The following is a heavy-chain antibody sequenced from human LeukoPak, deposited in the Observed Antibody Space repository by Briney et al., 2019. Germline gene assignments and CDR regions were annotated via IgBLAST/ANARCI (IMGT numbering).Heavy chain of an antibody. CDR1: GGSISSSSYY. Sequence: SETLSLTCTVSGGSISSSSYYWGWIRQPPGKGLEWIGSIYYSGSTYYNPSLKSRVTISVDTSKNQFSLKLSSVTAADTAVYYCARSYDILTGYTTYYFDYWGRGTLVTVSS. D-gene: IGHD3-9*01. V-gene: IGHV4-39*07. J-gene: IGHJ4*02. CDR3: ARSYDILTGYTTYYFDY. CDR2: IYYSGST.